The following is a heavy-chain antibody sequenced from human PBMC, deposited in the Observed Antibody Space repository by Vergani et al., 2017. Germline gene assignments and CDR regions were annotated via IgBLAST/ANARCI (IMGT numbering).Heavy chain of an antibody. V-gene: IGHV4-39*01. J-gene: IGHJ4*02. CDR3: ASKRGACRAAYCHSYDF. Sequence: VQLQESGPGLVKPSETLSLTCTVSVDSVISTDYHWGWIRQPPGKGLEWIGSMDYSGSTSYNPSLESRISISFETPKNQFSLRLTSVTAADTAVYYCASKRGACRAAYCHSYDFWGPGTLVGVSS. CDR1: VDSVISTDYH. D-gene: IGHD2-15*01. CDR2: MDYSGST.